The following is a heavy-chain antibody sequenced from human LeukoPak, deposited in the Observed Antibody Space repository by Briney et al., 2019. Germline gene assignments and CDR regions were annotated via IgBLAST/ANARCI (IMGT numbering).Heavy chain of an antibody. CDR2: IYYSGST. CDR3: ARDSLNWFDR. V-gene: IGHV4-39*07. J-gene: IGHJ5*02. CDR1: GGSISSSSYY. Sequence: SETLSLICTVSGGSISSSSYYWGWLRQPPGKGLEWIGSIYYSGSTYYNPSLKSRVTISVDTSKNQFSLKLSSVTAADTAVYYCARDSLNWFDRWGQGTLVTVSS.